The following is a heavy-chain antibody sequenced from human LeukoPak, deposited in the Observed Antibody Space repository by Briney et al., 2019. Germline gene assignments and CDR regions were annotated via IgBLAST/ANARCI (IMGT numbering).Heavy chain of an antibody. CDR1: GGSISSHY. CDR2: IYYSGST. Sequence: SETLSLTCTVSGGSISSHYWSWIRQPPGKGQEWIGYIYYSGSTNYNPSLKSRVTISVDTSKNQFSLKLSSVTAADTAVYYCARVGNEDNYYYYMDVWGKGTTVTVSS. D-gene: IGHD2-15*01. J-gene: IGHJ6*03. CDR3: ARVGNEDNYYYYMDV. V-gene: IGHV4-59*11.